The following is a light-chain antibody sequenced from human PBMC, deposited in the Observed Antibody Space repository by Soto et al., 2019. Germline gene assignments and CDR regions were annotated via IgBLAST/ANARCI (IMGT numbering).Light chain of an antibody. CDR1: QSVSSY. V-gene: IGKV3-15*01. CDR2: EAS. J-gene: IGKJ3*01. CDR3: KQYNNWPPFP. Sequence: GLTQSATAVSLAHRKRATHSFRASQSVSSYLAWYQQKPGQAPRLLIYEASTRATGIPARFSGSGSGTEFTLTICRLQYADFAVYHCKQYNNWPPFPFAPGTKVDIK.